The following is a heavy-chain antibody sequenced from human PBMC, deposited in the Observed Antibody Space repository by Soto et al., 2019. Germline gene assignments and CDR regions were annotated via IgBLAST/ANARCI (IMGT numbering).Heavy chain of an antibody. Sequence: PSETLSLTCAVYGGSFSGYYWSWIRQPPGKGLEWIGEINHSGSTNYNPSLKSRVTISVDTSKNQFSLKLSSVTAADTAVYYCCAVRQQLVLDYYYYYGMDVWGQGTTVTVSS. D-gene: IGHD6-13*01. V-gene: IGHV4-34*01. J-gene: IGHJ6*02. CDR1: GGSFSGYY. CDR2: INHSGST. CDR3: CAVRQQLVLDYYYYYGMDV.